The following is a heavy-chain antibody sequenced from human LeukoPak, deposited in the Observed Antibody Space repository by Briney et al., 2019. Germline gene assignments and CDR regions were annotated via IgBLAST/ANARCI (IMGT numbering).Heavy chain of an antibody. CDR1: GDSFTNYT. D-gene: IGHD6-19*01. Sequence: ASVKVSCKASGDSFTNYTISWVRQAPGQGLEWMGWISAYNGNTNYAQRLQGRVTMTADTPTSTAYMELRSLRSDDTAVYYCARSGSSGWYIARWGQGTLVTVSS. CDR3: ARSGSSGWYIAR. J-gene: IGHJ4*02. V-gene: IGHV1-18*01. CDR2: ISAYNGNT.